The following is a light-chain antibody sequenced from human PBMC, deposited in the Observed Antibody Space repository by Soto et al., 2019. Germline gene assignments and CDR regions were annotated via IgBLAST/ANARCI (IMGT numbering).Light chain of an antibody. CDR1: DNVTGQ. CDR2: DVF. CDR3: QQRSYWPPG. J-gene: IGKJ5*01. V-gene: IGKV3-11*01. Sequence: EIVLTQSPATLSLSPGERATLSCRASDNVTGQLAWYQQKPGQPPRLLIFDVFNRASGIPARFSASGSGTDFTLTISSLEPEDFALYFCQQRSYWPPGFGQGTRLEIK.